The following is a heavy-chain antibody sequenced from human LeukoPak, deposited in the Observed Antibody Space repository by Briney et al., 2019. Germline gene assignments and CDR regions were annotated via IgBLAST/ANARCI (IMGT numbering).Heavy chain of an antibody. Sequence: GGSLRLSCAASGFTFSSYGMSWVRQAPGKGLEWVSAISGSGGSTYYADSVKGRFTISRDNSKNTLYLQMNSLRAEDAAVYYCASTMMVVALDYWGQGTLVTVSS. CDR2: ISGSGGST. D-gene: IGHD3-22*01. CDR3: ASTMMVVALDY. V-gene: IGHV3-23*01. J-gene: IGHJ4*02. CDR1: GFTFSSYG.